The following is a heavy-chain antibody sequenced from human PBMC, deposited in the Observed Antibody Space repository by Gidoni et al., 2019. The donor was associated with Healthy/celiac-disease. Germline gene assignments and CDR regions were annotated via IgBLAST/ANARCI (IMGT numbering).Heavy chain of an antibody. Sequence: GLEWIGEINHSGSTNYNPSLKSRVTISVDTSKNQFSLKLSSVTAADTAVYYCARVGRGYCSGGSCYYRFDPWGQGTLVTVSS. D-gene: IGHD2-15*01. V-gene: IGHV4-34*01. CDR2: INHSGST. CDR3: ARVGRGYCSGGSCYYRFDP. J-gene: IGHJ5*02.